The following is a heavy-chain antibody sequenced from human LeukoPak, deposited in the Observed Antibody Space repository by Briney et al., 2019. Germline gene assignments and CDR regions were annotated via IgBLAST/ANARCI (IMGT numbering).Heavy chain of an antibody. CDR2: IIPIFGTA. CDR3: ARECGDYVWRAGANWFDP. V-gene: IGHV1-69*13. D-gene: IGHD2-21*02. J-gene: IGHJ5*02. CDR1: GGTFSNYA. Sequence: ASVKVSCKASGGTFSNYAISWVRQAPGQGLEWMGGIIPIFGTANYAQKFQGRATITADESTSTAYMELSSLRSEDTAVYYCARECGDYVWRAGANWFDPWGQGTLVTVSS.